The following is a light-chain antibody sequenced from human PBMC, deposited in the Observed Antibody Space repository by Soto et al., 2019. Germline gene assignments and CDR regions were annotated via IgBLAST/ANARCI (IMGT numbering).Light chain of an antibody. Sequence: VLTQPPSVSVAPGQTARITCEGNNIGSKNVHWYQQKPGQAPALVVYDDRGRPSGVPERLSGSNSGNTATLTISRVEAGDEADYYCQVWDSTRDHVIFGGGTKLTAL. CDR2: DDR. CDR3: QVWDSTRDHVI. J-gene: IGLJ2*01. V-gene: IGLV3-21*02. CDR1: NIGSKN.